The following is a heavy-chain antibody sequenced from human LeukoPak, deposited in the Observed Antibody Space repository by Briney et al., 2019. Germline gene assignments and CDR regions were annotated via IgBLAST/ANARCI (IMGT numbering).Heavy chain of an antibody. Sequence: ASVKVSCKVSGYTLTELSMHWVRQAPGKGLEWMGGFDPEDGETIYAQKFQGRVTMTEDTSTDTAYMELSSLRSEGTAVYYCATDPYSSGWPRSNRLDYWGQGTLVTVSS. D-gene: IGHD6-19*01. CDR3: ATDPYSSGWPRSNRLDY. CDR2: FDPEDGET. J-gene: IGHJ4*02. CDR1: GYTLTELS. V-gene: IGHV1-24*01.